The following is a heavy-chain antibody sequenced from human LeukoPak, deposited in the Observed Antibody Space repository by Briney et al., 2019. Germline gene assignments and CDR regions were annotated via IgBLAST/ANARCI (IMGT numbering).Heavy chain of an antibody. Sequence: PSETLSLTCTVSGGSISSYYWSWIRQPPGKGLEWIGYIYYSGSTNYKPSLKSRVTISVDTSKNQFSLKLSSVTAADTAVYYCAGYSSSWYGAFDIWGQGTMVTVSS. CDR1: GGSISSYY. CDR2: IYYSGST. D-gene: IGHD6-13*01. V-gene: IGHV4-59*08. J-gene: IGHJ3*02. CDR3: AGYSSSWYGAFDI.